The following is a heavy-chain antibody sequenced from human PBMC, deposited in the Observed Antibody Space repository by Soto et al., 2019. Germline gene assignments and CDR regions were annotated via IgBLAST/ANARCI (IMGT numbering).Heavy chain of an antibody. D-gene: IGHD4-17*01. CDR2: IYYSGST. V-gene: IGHV4-30-4*01. CDR3: ASRLRSRNY. J-gene: IGHJ4*02. Sequence: SETLSLTCTVSGGSFIPNYWSWIRQPPGKGLEWIGYIYYSGSTYYNPSLKSRVTISVDTSKNQFSLKLSSVTAADTAVYYCASRLRSRNYWGQGTLVTVSS. CDR1: GGSFIPNY.